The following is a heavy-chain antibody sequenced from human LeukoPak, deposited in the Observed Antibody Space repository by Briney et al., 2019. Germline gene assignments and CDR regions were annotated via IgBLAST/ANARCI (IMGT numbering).Heavy chain of an antibody. CDR3: ARGVRNRGYHSLEY. CDR1: GFTFRSYF. D-gene: IGHD3-22*01. CDR2: ISSSSGTV. V-gene: IGHV3-48*02. Sequence: GGSLRLTCAASGFTFRSYFMNWVRQAPGKGLEWVSFISSSSGTVYYADSVKGRFTISRDNAKNSLYLQMNSLRHEDTALYYCARGVRNRGYHSLEYWGQGTLVTVSS. J-gene: IGHJ4*02.